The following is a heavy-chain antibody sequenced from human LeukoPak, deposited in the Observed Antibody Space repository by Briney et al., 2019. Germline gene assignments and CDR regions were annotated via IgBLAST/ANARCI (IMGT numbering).Heavy chain of an antibody. D-gene: IGHD2-2*01. CDR3: ARSHRYCSRTSCYLPDY. V-gene: IGHV4-34*01. CDR1: GGSFSGYY. J-gene: IGHJ4*02. CDR2: INHSGST. Sequence: SETLSLTCAVYGGSFSGYYGSWIRQPPGKGLEWIGEINHSGSTNYNPSLKSRVTISVDTSKNQFSLKLSSVTAADTAVYYCARSHRYCSRTSCYLPDYWGQGTLVTVSS.